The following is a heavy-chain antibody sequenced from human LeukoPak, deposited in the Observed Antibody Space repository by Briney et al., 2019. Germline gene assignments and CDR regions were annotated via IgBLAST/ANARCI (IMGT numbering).Heavy chain of an antibody. CDR2: ISSSSSTI. CDR1: GFTFSSYS. CDR3: ARISDTVTTPFDY. V-gene: IGHV3-48*01. J-gene: IGHJ4*02. Sequence: GGSLRLSCAASGFTFSSYSMNWVRQGPGKGLEWLSYISSSSSTIYYADSVKGRFTISRDNAKNSLYLQMNSLRAEDTAVYYCARISDTVTTPFDYWGQGTLVTVSS. D-gene: IGHD4-17*01.